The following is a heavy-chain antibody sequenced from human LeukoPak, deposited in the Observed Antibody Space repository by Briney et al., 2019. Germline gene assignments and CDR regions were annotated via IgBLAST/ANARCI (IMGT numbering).Heavy chain of an antibody. J-gene: IGHJ4*02. CDR3: ARGWVPAAMRTGRTKYYFDY. V-gene: IGHV1-69*04. CDR1: GGTFSSYA. Sequence: SVKVSCKASGGTFSSYAISWVRQAPGQGLEWMGRIIPILGIANYAQKFQGRVTITADKSTSTAYMELSSLRSEDTAVYYCARGWVPAAMRTGRTKYYFDYWGQGTLVTVSS. D-gene: IGHD2-2*01. CDR2: IIPILGIA.